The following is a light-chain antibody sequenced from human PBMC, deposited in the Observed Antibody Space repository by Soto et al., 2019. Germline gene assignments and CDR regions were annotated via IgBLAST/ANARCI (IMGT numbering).Light chain of an antibody. Sequence: QSALTQPASVSGSPGQSITISCTGTSSDVGGYNYVSWYQQHPGKAPKLMIYDVSNRPSGVSNRFSGSKSGNTASLTLSGLQAEDEADDYCSSYTSRSTVVFGGGTKLTVL. CDR1: SSDVGGYNY. V-gene: IGLV2-14*01. J-gene: IGLJ2*01. CDR2: DVS. CDR3: SSYTSRSTVV.